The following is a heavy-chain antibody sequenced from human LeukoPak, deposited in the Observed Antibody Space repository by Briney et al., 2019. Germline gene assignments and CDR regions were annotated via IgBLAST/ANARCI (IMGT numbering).Heavy chain of an antibody. CDR2: IYHSGST. D-gene: IGHD2-2*01. CDR1: GFTFTSYG. CDR3: ARGRYGSTDGGEYYYMDV. V-gene: IGHV4-59*01. J-gene: IGHJ6*03. Sequence: GSLRLSCAASGFTFTSYGMHWVRQAPGKGLEWIGGIYHSGSTYYNPSLKSRVTISVDTSKNQFSLKLSSVTAADTAVYYCARGRYGSTDGGEYYYMDVWGKGTTVTVSS.